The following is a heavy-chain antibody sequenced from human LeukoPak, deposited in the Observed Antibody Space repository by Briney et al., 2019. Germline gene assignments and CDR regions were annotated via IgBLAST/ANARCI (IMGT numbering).Heavy chain of an antibody. CDR1: GFTFSSYS. CDR2: ISSSSYI. V-gene: IGHV3-21*01. J-gene: IGHJ4*02. CDR3: ASPGIAAAGTPGHVY. Sequence: PGGSLRLSCAASGFTFSSYSMNWVRQAPGKGLEWVSSISSSSYIYYADSVKGRFTISRDNARNSLYLQMNSLRAEDTAVYYCASPGIAAAGTPGHVYWGQGTLVTVSS. D-gene: IGHD6-13*01.